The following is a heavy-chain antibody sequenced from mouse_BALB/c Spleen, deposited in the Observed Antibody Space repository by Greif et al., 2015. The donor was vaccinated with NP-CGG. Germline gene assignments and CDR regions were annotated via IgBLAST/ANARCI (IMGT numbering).Heavy chain of an antibody. D-gene: IGHD4-1*01. Sequence: EVQLQQSGAELVRPGALVKLSCKASGFNIKDYYMHWVKQRPEQGLEWIGWIDPENGNTIYDPKFQGKASITADTSSNTAYLQLSSLTSEDTAVYYCARTGNWDSFAYWVQGTLVTVSA. CDR1: GFNIKDYY. CDR2: IDPENGNT. J-gene: IGHJ3*01. CDR3: ARTGNWDSFAY. V-gene: IGHV14-1*02.